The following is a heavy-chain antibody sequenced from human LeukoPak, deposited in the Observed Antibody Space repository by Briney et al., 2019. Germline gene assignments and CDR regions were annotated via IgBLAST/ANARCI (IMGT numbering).Heavy chain of an antibody. J-gene: IGHJ5*02. CDR1: GYTFTSYD. CDR3: ARYTATSAGAAPGFDP. Sequence: ASVKVSCKASGYTFTSYDINWVRQATGQGLEWMGWMNPNSGNTGYAQKFQGRVTITRNTSISTAYMELSSLRSEDTVVYYCARYTATSAGAAPGFDPWGQGTLVTVSS. V-gene: IGHV1-8*03. CDR2: MNPNSGNT. D-gene: IGHD6-6*01.